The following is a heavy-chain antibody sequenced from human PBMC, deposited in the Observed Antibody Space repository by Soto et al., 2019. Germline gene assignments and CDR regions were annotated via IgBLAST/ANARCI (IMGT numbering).Heavy chain of an antibody. CDR1: GFTFDDYA. J-gene: IGHJ6*04. V-gene: IGHV3-9*01. D-gene: IGHD6-13*01. Sequence: GGSLRLSCAASGFTFDDYAMHWVRQAPGKGLEWVSGISWNSGSIGYADSVKGRFTISRDNAKNSLYLQMNSLRAEDTALYYCAKVLGIGGSSWTNYYYPVMDVWGKGPTVPVSS. CDR2: ISWNSGSI. CDR3: AKVLGIGGSSWTNYYYPVMDV.